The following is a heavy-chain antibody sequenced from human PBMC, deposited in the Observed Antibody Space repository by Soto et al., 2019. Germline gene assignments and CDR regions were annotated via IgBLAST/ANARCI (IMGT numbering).Heavy chain of an antibody. CDR3: VKAGTYYYDSSGP. CDR1: GFTFSSYA. D-gene: IGHD3-22*01. Sequence: GGSLRLSCSASGFTFSSYAMHWVRQAPGKGLEYVSAISSNGGSTYYADSVKGRFTISRDNSKNTLYLQMSSLRAEDTAVYYCVKAGTYYYDSSGPWGQGTLVTVSS. J-gene: IGHJ5*02. CDR2: ISSNGGST. V-gene: IGHV3-64D*06.